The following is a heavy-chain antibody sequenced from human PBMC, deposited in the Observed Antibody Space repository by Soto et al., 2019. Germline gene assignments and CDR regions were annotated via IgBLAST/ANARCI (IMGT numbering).Heavy chain of an antibody. CDR3: AKSAVWFGELGGYSDY. J-gene: IGHJ4*02. D-gene: IGHD3-10*01. V-gene: IGHV3-9*01. Sequence: GGSLRLSCAASGFTFDDYAMHWVRQAPGKGLEWVSGISWNSGSIGYADSVKGRFTISRDNAKNSLYLQMNSLRAEDTALYYCAKSAVWFGELGGYSDYWGQGTLVTVSS. CDR2: ISWNSGSI. CDR1: GFTFDDYA.